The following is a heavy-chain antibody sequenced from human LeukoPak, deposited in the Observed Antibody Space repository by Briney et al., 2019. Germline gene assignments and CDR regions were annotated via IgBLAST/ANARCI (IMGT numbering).Heavy chain of an antibody. CDR2: IYHSGST. CDR1: GGSISSYY. J-gene: IGHJ4*02. CDR3: ARWNDYGDFRTFDY. Sequence: SETLSLTCTVSGGSISSYYWSWIRQPPGKGLEWIGYIYHSGSTYYNPSLKSRVTISVDRSKNQFSLKLSSVTAADTAVYYCARWNDYGDFRTFDYWGQGTLVTVSS. V-gene: IGHV4-59*12. D-gene: IGHD4-17*01.